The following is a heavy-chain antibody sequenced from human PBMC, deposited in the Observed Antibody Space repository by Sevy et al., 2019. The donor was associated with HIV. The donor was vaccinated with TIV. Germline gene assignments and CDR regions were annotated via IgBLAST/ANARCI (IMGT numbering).Heavy chain of an antibody. D-gene: IGHD4-17*01. V-gene: IGHV3-23*01. Sequence: GGSLRLSCVASGFTFSSSAMSWVRQAPGKGLEWVSTISGSGDSTYFADSVKGRFTISRDNSKNTLYLQMDSLRAEGTAVYYCAKGPDYGDYVGWIDPRGQGTLVTVSS. CDR2: ISGSGDST. J-gene: IGHJ5*02. CDR3: AKGPDYGDYVGWIDP. CDR1: GFTFSSSA.